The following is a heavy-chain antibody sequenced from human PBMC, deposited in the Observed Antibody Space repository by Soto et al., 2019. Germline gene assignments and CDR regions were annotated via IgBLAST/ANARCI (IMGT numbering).Heavy chain of an antibody. CDR3: ARWYCEDSFNSSPCDDYNWFDP. CDR1: GGSISSSSYY. D-gene: IGHD2-21*01. V-gene: IGHV4-39*01. J-gene: IGHJ5*02. CDR2: IYYSGST. Sequence: SETLSLTCTVSGGSISSSSYYWGWIRQPPGKGLEWIGSIYYSGSTYYNPSLKSRVTISVDTSKNQFSLKLSSVTAADSAGYYCARWYCEDSFNSSPCDDYNWFDPWGQGTLVTVSS.